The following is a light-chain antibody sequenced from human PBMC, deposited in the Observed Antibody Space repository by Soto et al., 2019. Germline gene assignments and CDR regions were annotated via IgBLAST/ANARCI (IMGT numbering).Light chain of an antibody. CDR2: GAG. CDR3: QQYLVTPWT. J-gene: IGKJ1*01. V-gene: IGKV3-20*01. Sequence: EIVMTQSPATLSVSPGERATLSCRASQSVSSGYVAWYQQKPGQSPRLLMYGAGNRASGIPDRFSGSGSGTDFTLTIGRLEPEDFAVYYCQQYLVTPWTFGQGTKVDIK. CDR1: QSVSSGY.